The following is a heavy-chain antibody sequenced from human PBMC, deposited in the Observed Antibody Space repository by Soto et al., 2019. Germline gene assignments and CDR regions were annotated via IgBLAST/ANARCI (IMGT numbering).Heavy chain of an antibody. CDR3: ARTYYDFWSGYWRWFDP. D-gene: IGHD3-3*01. CDR2: IYYSGST. CDR1: GGSISGYY. J-gene: IGHJ5*02. Sequence: PSETLSLTCTVSGGSISGYYWGWIRQPPGKGLEWIGYIYYSGSTNYNPSLKSRVTISVDTSKKQLSLNLSSVTAADTAVYYCARTYYDFWSGYWRWFDPWGQGTLVTVSS. V-gene: IGHV4-59*01.